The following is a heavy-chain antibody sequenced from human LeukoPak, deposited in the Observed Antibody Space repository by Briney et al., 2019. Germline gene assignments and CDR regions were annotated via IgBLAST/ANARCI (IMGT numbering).Heavy chain of an antibody. CDR3: ARDGDSYYYDSSGYYYH. Sequence: ASVKVSCKASGYTFTSYGISWVRQAPGQGLEWMGWISAYNGNTNYAQKLQGRVTMTTDTSTSTAYMELRGLRSDDTAVYYCARDGDSYYYDSSGYYYHWGQGTLVTVSS. J-gene: IGHJ5*02. CDR1: GYTFTSYG. D-gene: IGHD3-22*01. V-gene: IGHV1-18*01. CDR2: ISAYNGNT.